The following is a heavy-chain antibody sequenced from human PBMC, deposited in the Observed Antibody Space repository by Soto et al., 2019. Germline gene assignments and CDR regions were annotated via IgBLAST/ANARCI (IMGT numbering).Heavy chain of an antibody. Sequence: EVQLVESGGGLVQPGGSLRLSCAASGFTFSSYWMSWVRQAPGKGLEWVANIKQDGSEKYYVDSVKGRFTISRDNAKNSLYLQVNSLRAEDTAVYYCARDGCSGGSCYFDYYYYGMDVWGQGTTVTVSS. CDR2: IKQDGSEK. V-gene: IGHV3-7*03. CDR1: GFTFSSYW. CDR3: ARDGCSGGSCYFDYYYYGMDV. J-gene: IGHJ6*02. D-gene: IGHD2-15*01.